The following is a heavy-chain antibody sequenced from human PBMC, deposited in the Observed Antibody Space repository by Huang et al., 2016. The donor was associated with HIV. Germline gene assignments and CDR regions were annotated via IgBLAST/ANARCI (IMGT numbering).Heavy chain of an antibody. J-gene: IGHJ4*02. D-gene: IGHD4-17*01. Sequence: QVHLVQSGAEVKKPGASVKVSCKASGYTFTNYDINWVRQAPGRGLEWMGWMNPNTCNTGFAPSFQGRVPMTRKTSITTAYMELTSLTAEDTAVYYCARSAYGDLDYWGLGTLVIVSS. CDR1: GYTFTNYD. CDR2: MNPNTCNT. V-gene: IGHV1-8*02. CDR3: ARSAYGDLDY.